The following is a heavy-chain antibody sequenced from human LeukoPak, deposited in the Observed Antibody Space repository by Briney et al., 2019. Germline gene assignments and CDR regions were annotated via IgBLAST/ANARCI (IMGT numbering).Heavy chain of an antibody. CDR3: ATLGPDFWSGSTHYYMDV. CDR1: GYTFTSYA. CDR2: INTNTGNP. V-gene: IGHV7-4-1*02. Sequence: ASVKVSCKASGYTFTSYAMNWVRQAPGQGLEWMGWINTNTGNPTYAQGSTGRFVFSLDTSVSTAYLQISSLKAEDTAVYYCATLGPDFWSGSTHYYMDVWGKGTTVTVSS. D-gene: IGHD3-3*01. J-gene: IGHJ6*03.